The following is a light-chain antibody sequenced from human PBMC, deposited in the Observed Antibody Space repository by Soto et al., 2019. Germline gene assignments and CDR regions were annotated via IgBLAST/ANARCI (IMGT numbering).Light chain of an antibody. CDR3: QQTYITPWT. V-gene: IGKV1-39*01. CDR2: AAS. J-gene: IGKJ1*01. Sequence: DIQMTQSPSSLSASIGDRVTITCRASQRIGASLNWYQQKPGKSPNLLIYAASSLQGGVPSRFSGSGSGTYFTLTISSLQPEDFASYYCQQTYITPWTFGQATKVEIK. CDR1: QRIGAS.